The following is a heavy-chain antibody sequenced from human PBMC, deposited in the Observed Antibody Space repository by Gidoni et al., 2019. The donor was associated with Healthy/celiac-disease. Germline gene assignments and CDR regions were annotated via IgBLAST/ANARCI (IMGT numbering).Heavy chain of an antibody. Sequence: EVQLLESGGGLVQPGGSLRLSCAASGFTFSSYAMSWVRQAPGKGLEWVSAISGSGGSKYYADSVKGRFTISRDNSKNTLYLQMNSLRAEDTAVYYCAKVNYYGSGSYAYWGQGTLVTVSS. V-gene: IGHV3-23*01. J-gene: IGHJ4*02. CDR2: ISGSGGSK. CDR1: GFTFSSYA. CDR3: AKVNYYGSGSYAY. D-gene: IGHD3-10*01.